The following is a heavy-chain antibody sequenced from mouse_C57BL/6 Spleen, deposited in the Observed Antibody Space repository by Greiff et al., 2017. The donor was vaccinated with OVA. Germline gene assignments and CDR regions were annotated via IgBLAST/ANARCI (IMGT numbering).Heavy chain of an antibody. Sequence: EVKLVESGGGLVKPGGSLKLSCAASGFTFSSYTMSWVRQTPEKRLEWVAAISGGGGNTYYPDSVKGRFTISRDNAKNTLYLQMSSLRSEDTALYYCARHQGYERYYAMDYWGQGTSVTVSS. CDR1: GFTFSSYT. D-gene: IGHD2-2*01. J-gene: IGHJ4*01. V-gene: IGHV5-9*01. CDR2: ISGGGGNT. CDR3: ARHQGYERYYAMDY.